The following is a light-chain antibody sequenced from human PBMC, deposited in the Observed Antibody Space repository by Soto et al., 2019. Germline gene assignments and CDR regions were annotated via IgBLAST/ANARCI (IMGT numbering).Light chain of an antibody. Sequence: EIVMTQSPATLSVSPGERATLSCRASQSVNTNLAWYQQKPGQAPRLLISAASTRATGIPARFSGSGSGTEFTLTISSLQSEDFAVYYCQQYNNLTRTFGQGTKVEIK. V-gene: IGKV3-15*01. J-gene: IGKJ1*01. CDR1: QSVNTN. CDR2: AAS. CDR3: QQYNNLTRT.